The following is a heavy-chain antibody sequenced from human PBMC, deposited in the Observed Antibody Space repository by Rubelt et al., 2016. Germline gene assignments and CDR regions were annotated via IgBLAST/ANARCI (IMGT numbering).Heavy chain of an antibody. V-gene: IGHV1-8*01. D-gene: IGHD3-3*01. Sequence: ASGYTFTSYDINWVRQATGQGLEWMGWMNPNSGNTGYAQKFQGRVTMTRNTSISTAYMELSSLRSEDTAVYYCARDYSITIFGVDQNWFDPWGQGTLVTVSS. J-gene: IGHJ5*02. CDR1: GYTFTSYD. CDR3: ARDYSITIFGVDQNWFDP. CDR2: MNPNSGNT.